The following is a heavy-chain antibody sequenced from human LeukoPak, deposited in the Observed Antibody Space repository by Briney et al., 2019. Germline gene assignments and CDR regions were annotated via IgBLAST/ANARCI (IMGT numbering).Heavy chain of an antibody. V-gene: IGHV3-21*01. CDR2: ISTTSRYI. Sequence: GGSLGLSCAASGFTFSSYSMNWVRLAPGKGLEWVSSISTTSRYIYYADSVKGRFTVSRDNAKNSLSLQMNSLRAEDTAVYYCARGNSDYDHDYWGQGTLVTVSS. D-gene: IGHD4-11*01. J-gene: IGHJ4*02. CDR3: ARGNSDYDHDY. CDR1: GFTFSSYS.